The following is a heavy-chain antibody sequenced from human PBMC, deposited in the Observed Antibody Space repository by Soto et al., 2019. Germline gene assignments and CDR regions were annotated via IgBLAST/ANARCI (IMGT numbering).Heavy chain of an antibody. CDR2: VSYDGTIT. CDR3: ATTRVGPCSSSICFSGIFDGMEV. Sequence: PGCSLSLSCAASGFAISNYGMDWVRQAPGKGLGGVAVVSYDGTITYYADSVKGRFTISRDNSKNTLYLQMNSLRTEDTAVYYCATTRVGPCSSSICFSGIFDGMEVWGQGTTVTVSS. D-gene: IGHD2-2*01. CDR1: GFAISNYG. V-gene: IGHV3-30-3*01. J-gene: IGHJ6*02.